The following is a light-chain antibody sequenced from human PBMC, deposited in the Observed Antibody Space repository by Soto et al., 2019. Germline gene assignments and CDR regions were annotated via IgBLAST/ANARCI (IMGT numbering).Light chain of an antibody. CDR1: SSDVGGYNL. CDR3: CSYAGSSTVV. Sequence: QSVLTQPASVSGSPGQSITISCTGTSSDVGGYNLVSWYQQHPGKAPKLMIYEGSKWPSGVSNRFSGSKSGNTASLTISGLQAEDEADYYCCSYAGSSTVVFGGGTKLTVL. V-gene: IGLV2-23*01. J-gene: IGLJ2*01. CDR2: EGS.